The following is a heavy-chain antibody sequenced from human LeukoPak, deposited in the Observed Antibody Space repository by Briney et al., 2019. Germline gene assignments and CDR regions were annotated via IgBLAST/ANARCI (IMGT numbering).Heavy chain of an antibody. D-gene: IGHD3-22*01. V-gene: IGHV4-4*07. Sequence: PSETLSLTCTVSGGSISSNYWSWIRQPAGKGLEWIGRIYTTGGTNFNPSLKSRVTMSVDTSKNQFSLKLRFVTAADTAVYYCARDRYDSVYNWFDPWGQGTLVTVSS. CDR3: ARDRYDSVYNWFDP. CDR1: GGSISSNY. CDR2: IYTTGGT. J-gene: IGHJ5*02.